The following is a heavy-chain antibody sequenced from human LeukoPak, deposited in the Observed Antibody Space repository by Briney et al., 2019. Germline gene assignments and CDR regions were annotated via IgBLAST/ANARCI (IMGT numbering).Heavy chain of an antibody. CDR1: GYSISSGYY. Sequence: PSETLSLTCTVSGYSISSGYYWGWIRQPPGKGLEWIGSIYHSGSTYYNPSLKRRVTISVDTSKNQFSLKLSSVTAADTAVYYCARGYYDFWSGYYTEAFDIWGQGTMVTVSS. D-gene: IGHD3-3*01. CDR2: IYHSGST. V-gene: IGHV4-38-2*02. CDR3: ARGYYDFWSGYYTEAFDI. J-gene: IGHJ3*02.